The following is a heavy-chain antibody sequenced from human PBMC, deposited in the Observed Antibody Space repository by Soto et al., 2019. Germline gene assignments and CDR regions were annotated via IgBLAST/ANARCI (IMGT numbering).Heavy chain of an antibody. V-gene: IGHV1-18*04. J-gene: IGHJ4*02. CDR2: ISAYNGNT. CDR1: GYTFTGYY. CDR3: ATDLKRIAAAGRTARIFDY. Sequence: ASVKVSCKASGYTFTGYYMHWVRQAPGQGLEWMGWISAYNGNTNYAQKLQGRVTMTTDTSTSTAYMELRSLRSDDTAVYYCATDLKRIAAAGRTARIFDYWGQGTLVTVSS. D-gene: IGHD6-13*01.